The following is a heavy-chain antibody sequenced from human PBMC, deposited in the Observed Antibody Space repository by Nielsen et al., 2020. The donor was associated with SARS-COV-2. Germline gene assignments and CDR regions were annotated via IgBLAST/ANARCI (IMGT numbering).Heavy chain of an antibody. J-gene: IGHJ4*02. Sequence: ASVKVSCKASGYTFTSYAMNWVRQAPGQGLEWMGWINTNTGNPTYAQGFTGRFVFSLDTSVSTAYLQISSLKAEGTAVYYCARDLKYYYGSGSYYNPMGYWGQGTLVTVSS. D-gene: IGHD3-10*01. CDR1: GYTFTSYA. CDR2: INTNTGNP. CDR3: ARDLKYYYGSGSYYNPMGY. V-gene: IGHV7-4-1*02.